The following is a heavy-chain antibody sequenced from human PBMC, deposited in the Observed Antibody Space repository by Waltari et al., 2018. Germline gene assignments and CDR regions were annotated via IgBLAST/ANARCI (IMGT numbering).Heavy chain of an antibody. CDR3: ASPGYSYGYNY. V-gene: IGHV3-66*01. D-gene: IGHD5-18*01. Sequence: EVQLVESGGGLVQPGGSLSLSCAASGLTVSSNYMSWVRQAPGNGLEWVSVIYSGGSTYYADSVKGRFTISRDNSKNTLYLQMNSLRAEDTAVYYCASPGYSYGYNYWGQGTLVTVSS. CDR2: IYSGGST. J-gene: IGHJ4*02. CDR1: GLTVSSNY.